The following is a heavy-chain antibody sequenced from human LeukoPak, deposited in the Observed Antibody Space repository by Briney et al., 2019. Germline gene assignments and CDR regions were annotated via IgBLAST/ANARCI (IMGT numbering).Heavy chain of an antibody. CDR1: GGTFSSYA. J-gene: IGHJ6*04. CDR3: ARMSYCSGGSCLGFGMDV. CDR2: IIPIFGTA. Sequence: SVKVSCKASGGTFSSYAISWVRQAPGQGLGWMGGIIPIFGTANYAQKFQGRVTITADKSTSTAYMELSSLRSEDTAVYYCARMSYCSGGSCLGFGMDVWGKGTTVTVSS. V-gene: IGHV1-69*06. D-gene: IGHD2-15*01.